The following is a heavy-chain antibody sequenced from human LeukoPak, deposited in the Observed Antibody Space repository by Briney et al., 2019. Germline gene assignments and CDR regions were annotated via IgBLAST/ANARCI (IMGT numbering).Heavy chain of an antibody. V-gene: IGHV3-66*01. J-gene: IGHJ4*02. CDR2: IYSGGST. Sequence: QSGGSLRLSCAASGFTVSSNYMSWVRQAPGKGLEWVSVIYSGGSTYYADSVKGRFTISRDNSKNTLYLQMNSLRAEDTAVYYCASKLLPAAEQGLAYWGQGTLVTVSS. CDR3: ASKLLPAAEQGLAY. D-gene: IGHD2-2*01. CDR1: GFTVSSNY.